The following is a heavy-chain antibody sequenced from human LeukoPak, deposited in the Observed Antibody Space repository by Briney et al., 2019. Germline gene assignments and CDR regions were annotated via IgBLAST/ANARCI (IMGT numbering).Heavy chain of an antibody. CDR3: ARGEAAGTRGVYFDY. V-gene: IGHV3-30*04. Sequence: GGSLRLSCAASGFTFSSYAIHWVRQAPGKGLEWVAVISYDGSNKYYADSVKGRFTISRDNSKNTLFLKMNGLRAEDTAVYYCARGEAAGTRGVYFDYWGQGTLVTVSS. J-gene: IGHJ4*02. CDR2: ISYDGSNK. CDR1: GFTFSSYA. D-gene: IGHD6-13*01.